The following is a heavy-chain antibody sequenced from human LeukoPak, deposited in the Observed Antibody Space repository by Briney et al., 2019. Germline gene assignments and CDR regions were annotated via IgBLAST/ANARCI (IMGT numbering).Heavy chain of an antibody. V-gene: IGHV4-59*12. CDR3: AREGRYRYGYNEYHLYMDI. D-gene: IGHD5-18*01. CDR1: GGSFSGYY. Sequence: KSSETLSLTCAVYGGSFSGYYWSWIRQSPGKGLEWIGYIYYDGSTNYNPSLRGRVTISVDTPKNQFSLKLSSVTAAETAVYYCAREGRYRYGYNEYHLYMDIWGKGTTVTVSS. CDR2: IYYDGST. J-gene: IGHJ6*03.